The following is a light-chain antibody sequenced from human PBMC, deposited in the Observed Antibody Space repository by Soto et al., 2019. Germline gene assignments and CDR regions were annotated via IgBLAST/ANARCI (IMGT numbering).Light chain of an antibody. V-gene: IGKV3-20*01. CDR3: QEYGSSPKT. CDR2: GAS. CDR1: QSVSTSF. Sequence: IDFTQYPGTLSFAPGERATHSCRARQSVSTSFLAWYQQKPGQAPRLLIYGASSRATGIPDRFSGSGSVTDFTLTISRLEPEDFAVYYCQEYGSSPKTFGQGTKVDIK. J-gene: IGKJ1*01.